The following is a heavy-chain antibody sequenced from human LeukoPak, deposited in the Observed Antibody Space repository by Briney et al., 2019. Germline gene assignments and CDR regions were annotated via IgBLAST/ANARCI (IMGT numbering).Heavy chain of an antibody. CDR3: AREVGATDY. J-gene: IGHJ4*02. V-gene: IGHV1-18*04. CDR2: ISAYNGNT. D-gene: IGHD1-26*01. Sequence: ASVKVSCKGSGYRFPSYYIHWVRQAPGQGLEWMGWISAYNGNTNYAQKLQGRVTMTTDTSTSTAYMELRSLRSDDTAVYYCAREVGATDYWGQGTLVTVSS. CDR1: GYRFPSYY.